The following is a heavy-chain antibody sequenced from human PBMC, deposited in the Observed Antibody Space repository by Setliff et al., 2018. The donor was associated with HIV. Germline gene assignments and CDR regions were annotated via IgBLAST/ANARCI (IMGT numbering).Heavy chain of an antibody. CDR3: ARIGSGWSVGWFDP. V-gene: IGHV4-4*07. CDR1: GDSISSYY. CDR2: IYTSGST. Sequence: SETLSLTCTVSGDSISSYYWSWIRQPAGKGLEWIGRIYTSGSTNYNPSLKSRVTISVDTSKNQFSLKLSSVTAADTAVYYCARIGSGWSVGWFDPWGQGTLVTVSS. J-gene: IGHJ5*02. D-gene: IGHD6-13*01.